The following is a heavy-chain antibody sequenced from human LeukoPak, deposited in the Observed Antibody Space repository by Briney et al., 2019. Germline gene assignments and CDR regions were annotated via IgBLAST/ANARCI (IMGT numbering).Heavy chain of an antibody. D-gene: IGHD5-18*01. CDR3: ASVDTAMVTNYYYMDV. V-gene: IGHV3-21*01. J-gene: IGHJ6*03. CDR1: GFTFSSYA. Sequence: GGSLRLSCAASGFTFSSYAMSWVRQAPGKGLEWVSSISSSSSYIYYADSVRGRFTISRDNAKNSLYLQMNSLRAEDTAVYYCASVDTAMVTNYYYMDVWGKGTTVTVSS. CDR2: ISSSSSYI.